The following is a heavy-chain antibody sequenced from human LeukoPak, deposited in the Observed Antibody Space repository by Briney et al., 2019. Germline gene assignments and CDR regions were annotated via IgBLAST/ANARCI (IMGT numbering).Heavy chain of an antibody. CDR3: AKDMGSSSWNYFDY. V-gene: IGHV3-48*04. J-gene: IGHJ4*02. Sequence: GGSLRLSCAASRFTFSDFSMNWVRQAPGKGLEDIAYINANSKTIWYADSVKGRFTISRDNAKNSLYLQMNSLRAEDMALYYCAKDMGSSSWNYFDYWGQGTLVTVSS. CDR2: INANSKTI. D-gene: IGHD6-13*01. CDR1: RFTFSDFS.